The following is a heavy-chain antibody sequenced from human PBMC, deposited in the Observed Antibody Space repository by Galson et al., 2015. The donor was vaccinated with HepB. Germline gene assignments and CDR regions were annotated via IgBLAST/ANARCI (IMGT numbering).Heavy chain of an antibody. V-gene: IGHV4-39*01. Sequence: ETLSLTCTVSGGSIVSSSHYWGWIRQPPGKGLEWIGRIYYGGSGTTLYNPSLRSRVTISVDPSKNQFSLVLQSGTAADTAAYYCARPRYCSSATCTAAFDYWGQGTLVTGSS. D-gene: IGHD2-2*01. CDR2: IYYGGSGTT. CDR3: ARPRYCSSATCTAAFDY. J-gene: IGHJ4*02. CDR1: GGSIVSSSHY.